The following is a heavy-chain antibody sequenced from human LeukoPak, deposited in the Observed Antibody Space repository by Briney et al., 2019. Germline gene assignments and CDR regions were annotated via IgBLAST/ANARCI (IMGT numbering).Heavy chain of an antibody. J-gene: IGHJ6*02. V-gene: IGHV4-34*01. D-gene: IGHD5-12*01. CDR2: INHSGST. CDR1: GGSFSGYY. Sequence: PSETLSLTCAVYGGSFSGYYWSWIRQPPGKGLEWSGEINHSGSTNYNPSLKSRVTISVDTSKNQFSLKLSSVTAADTAVYYCARVLLEGATTWGTYYYYGMDVWGQGTTVTVSS. CDR3: ARVLLEGATTWGTYYYYGMDV.